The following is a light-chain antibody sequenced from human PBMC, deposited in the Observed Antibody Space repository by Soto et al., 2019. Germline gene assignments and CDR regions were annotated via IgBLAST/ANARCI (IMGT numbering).Light chain of an antibody. Sequence: QSVLTQPASVSGSPGHSITISCTGTTSDVGGYNYVSWYQQHPGKVPNLLIHEVSNRPSGVSNRFSGSKSGNTASLTISGLQAEDEADYYCLSKTSSISYVFGTGTKVTVL. CDR3: LSKTSSISYV. J-gene: IGLJ1*01. CDR1: TSDVGGYNY. CDR2: EVS. V-gene: IGLV2-14*01.